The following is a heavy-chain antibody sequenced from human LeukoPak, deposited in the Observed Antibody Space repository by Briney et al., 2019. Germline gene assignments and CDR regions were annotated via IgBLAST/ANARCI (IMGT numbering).Heavy chain of an antibody. CDR1: GFSFSSYA. D-gene: IGHD2-15*01. J-gene: IGHJ4*02. V-gene: IGHV3-23*01. CDR3: AKAPVTSCRGAFCYPFDY. CDR2: MSRSDDGR. Sequence: PGRSLRLACATSGFSFSSYAMSWVRHAPGKGLEWVSAMSRSDDGRYYAASVRGRFTISRDTSRSTLYLQMNSLRAEDAAVYYCAKAPVTSCRGAFCYPFDYWGQGTLVTVSS.